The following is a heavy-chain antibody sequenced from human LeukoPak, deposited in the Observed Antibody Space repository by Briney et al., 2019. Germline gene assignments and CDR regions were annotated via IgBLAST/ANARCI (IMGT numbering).Heavy chain of an antibody. CDR1: GYTFTGYD. V-gene: IGHV1-8*01. D-gene: IGHD2-2*01. CDR2: MNPNSGNT. CDR3: ARVRGVVPAARRYYFDY. J-gene: IGHJ4*02. Sequence: ASVKVSCKASGYTFTGYDINWVRQATGQGLEWMGWMNPNSGNTGYAQKFQGRVTMTRNTSISTAYMELSSLRSEDTAVYYCARVRGVVPAARRYYFDYWGQGTLVTVSS.